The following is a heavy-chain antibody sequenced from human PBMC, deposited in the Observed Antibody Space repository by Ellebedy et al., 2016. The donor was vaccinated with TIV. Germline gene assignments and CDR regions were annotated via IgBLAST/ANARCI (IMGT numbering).Heavy chain of an antibody. V-gene: IGHV4-59*08. CDR3: ARIPASTGGY. CDR2: IYYSGST. D-gene: IGHD6-13*01. Sequence: SETLSLTCTVSGGSISSYYWSWIRQPPGKGLEWIGYIYYSGSTNYNPSLSSRVSISADTSQNQFSLRLRSVTAADTAVYFCARIPASTGGYWGQGILVAVSS. CDR1: GGSISSYY. J-gene: IGHJ1*01.